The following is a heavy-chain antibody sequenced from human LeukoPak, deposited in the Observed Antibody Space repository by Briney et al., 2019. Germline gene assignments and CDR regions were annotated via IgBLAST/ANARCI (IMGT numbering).Heavy chain of an antibody. J-gene: IGHJ4*02. CDR1: GFTFSSYA. CDR3: AKDRGYSYSFDY. V-gene: IGHV3-23*01. Sequence: GGSLRLSCAASGFTFSSYAMSWVRQAPGKGLEWVSAISDSGGSTYYADSVKGRFTFSRGNSKNTLYLQMNSLRAEDTAVYYCAKDRGYSYSFDYWGQGTLVTVSS. D-gene: IGHD5-18*01. CDR2: ISDSGGST.